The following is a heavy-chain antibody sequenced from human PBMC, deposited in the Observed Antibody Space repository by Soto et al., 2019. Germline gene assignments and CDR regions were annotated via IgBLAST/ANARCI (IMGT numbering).Heavy chain of an antibody. J-gene: IGHJ1*01. Sequence: TLYITSTVSGGSVSSGDYYWSWIRQPPGKGLEWIGYIYYSGSTYYNPSLKSRVTISVDTSKNQFSLKLSSVTAADTAVYYCARGTWDGYNVWGQGTLVTVSS. CDR1: GGSVSSGDYY. D-gene: IGHD5-12*01. V-gene: IGHV4-30-4*01. CDR3: ARGTWDGYNV. CDR2: IYYSGST.